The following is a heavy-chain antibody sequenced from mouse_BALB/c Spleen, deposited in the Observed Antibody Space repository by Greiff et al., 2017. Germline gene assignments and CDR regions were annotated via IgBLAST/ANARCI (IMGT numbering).Heavy chain of an antibody. CDR3: ARQTPYAMDY. CDR1: GFTFSSYY. Sequence: EVKVEESGGGLVKLGGSLKLSCAASGFTFSSYYMSWVRQTPEKRLELVAAINSNGGSTYYPDTVKGRFTISRDNAKNTLYLQMSSLKSEDTALYYCARQTPYAMDYWGQGTSVTVSS. CDR2: INSNGGST. J-gene: IGHJ4*01. V-gene: IGHV5-6-2*01.